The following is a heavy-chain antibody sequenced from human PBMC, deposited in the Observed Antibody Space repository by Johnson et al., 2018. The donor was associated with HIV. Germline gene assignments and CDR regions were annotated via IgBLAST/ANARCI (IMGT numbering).Heavy chain of an antibody. Sequence: VQLVESGGGVVLPGESLRLSCAASGFIFDDFGMNWVRHAPGKGLEWVSDVNWNSDDIGYADSVTGRFSISRDNAKNCLYLQMNGLNPEDTALYYCASPSGSSRLAFDIWGQGTMVTVSS. V-gene: IGHV3-20*04. J-gene: IGHJ3*02. CDR3: ASPSGSSRLAFDI. CDR1: GFIFDDFG. CDR2: VNWNSDDI. D-gene: IGHD1-26*01.